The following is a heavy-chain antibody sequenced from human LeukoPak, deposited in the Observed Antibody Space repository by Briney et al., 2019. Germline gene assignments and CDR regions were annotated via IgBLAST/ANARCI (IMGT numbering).Heavy chain of an antibody. J-gene: IGHJ4*02. CDR3: ARSLVCGGDCYPFDY. D-gene: IGHD2-21*02. Sequence: SETLSLTCAVYGGSFSGYYWSWIRQPPGKGLEWIGEINHSGSTNYNPSLKSRVTISVDTSKNQFSLKLSSVTAADTAVYYCARSLVCGGDCYPFDYWGQGTLVTVSS. V-gene: IGHV4-34*01. CDR1: GGSFSGYY. CDR2: INHSGST.